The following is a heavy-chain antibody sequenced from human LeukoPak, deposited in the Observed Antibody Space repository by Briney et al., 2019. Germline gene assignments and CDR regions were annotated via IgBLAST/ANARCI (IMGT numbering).Heavy chain of an antibody. D-gene: IGHD6-6*01. V-gene: IGHV4-59*11. CDR2: IYDSGST. CDR1: GGSISSHY. J-gene: IGHJ4*02. CDR3: ARGGNRAARLSY. Sequence: SETLSLTCTVSGGSISSHYWSWIRQPPGKGLEWIGYIYDSGSTNYNPSLKSRVTISVDTSKNKFSLKLSSVTAADTAVYSCARGGNRAARLSYWGQGTLVTVSS.